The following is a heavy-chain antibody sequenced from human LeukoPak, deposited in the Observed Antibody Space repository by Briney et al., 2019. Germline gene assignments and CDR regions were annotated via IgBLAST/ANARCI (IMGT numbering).Heavy chain of an antibody. V-gene: IGHV3-9*01. D-gene: IGHD3-9*01. CDR3: AKDRDYDILTGYPLFDP. CDR2: INWHSNSI. Sequence: PGGSLRLSCAASGFSFDDYAMHWVRQAPGKGLEWVSGINWHSNSIGYADSVKGRFTISRDNAKNSLYLQMNSLRAEDTALYYCAKDRDYDILTGYPLFDPWGQGALVTVSS. J-gene: IGHJ5*02. CDR1: GFSFDDYA.